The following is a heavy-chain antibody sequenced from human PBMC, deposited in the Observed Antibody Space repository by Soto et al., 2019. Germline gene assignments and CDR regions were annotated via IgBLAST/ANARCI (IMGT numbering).Heavy chain of an antibody. V-gene: IGHV1-3*01. J-gene: IGHJ4*02. Sequence: QVQLVQSAAEVKKPGASVKGSCKASGYTFPNYITHWVRQAPGRGLEWMGWINAARDRTKYSRNFQGRDTITGATSASTAYMELSSLRSEDTAVYYCARGRYYDSGSYYLDYWGQGALVTVSS. CDR3: ARGRYYDSGSYYLDY. CDR1: GYTFPNYI. CDR2: INAARDRT. D-gene: IGHD3-10*01.